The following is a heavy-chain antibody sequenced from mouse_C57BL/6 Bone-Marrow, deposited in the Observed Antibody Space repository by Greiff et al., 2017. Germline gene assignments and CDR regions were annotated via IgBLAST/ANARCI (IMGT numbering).Heavy chain of an antibody. CDR3: ARHGAFFDY. CDR1: GYTFTSYW. V-gene: IGHV1-64*01. CDR2: IHPNSGST. Sequence: VQLQQPGAELVKPGASVKLSCTASGYTFTSYWMHWVKQRPGQGLEWIGMIHPNSGSTNYNEKFKSKATLTVDKSSSTAYLQLSSLTSEDSAVYYCARHGAFFDYWGQGTTLTVSS. J-gene: IGHJ2*01.